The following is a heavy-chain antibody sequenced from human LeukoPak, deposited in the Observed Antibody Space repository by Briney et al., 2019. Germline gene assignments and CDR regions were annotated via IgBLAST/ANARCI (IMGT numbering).Heavy chain of an antibody. Sequence: GGSLRLSCAASGLTFSSAWMSWVRQAPGKGLEWVGRIKSKTDGGTADYAAPVKGRITISRDDSNNTLDLQMNSLETEDTAVYYCAAFAAGGWGQGTLVTVSS. J-gene: IGHJ4*02. CDR1: GLTFSSAW. CDR3: AAFAAGG. CDR2: IKSKTDGGTA. V-gene: IGHV3-15*01. D-gene: IGHD2-15*01.